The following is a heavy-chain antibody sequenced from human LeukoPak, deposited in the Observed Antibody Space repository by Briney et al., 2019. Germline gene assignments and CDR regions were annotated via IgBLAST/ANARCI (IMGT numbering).Heavy chain of an antibody. CDR3: AIDPPDSGWAFWS. Sequence: GGSLRLSCSASGFNFRTHAMHWVRQAPGKGREWVAMIWRGGNYKYYAYSGKGRFTISRGDSRSRLYLQMPSLRAEDTAVYYCAIDPPDSGWAFWSWGQGALVTVSS. D-gene: IGHD5-12*01. CDR2: IWRGGNYK. V-gene: IGHV3-33*01. J-gene: IGHJ5*02. CDR1: GFNFRTHA.